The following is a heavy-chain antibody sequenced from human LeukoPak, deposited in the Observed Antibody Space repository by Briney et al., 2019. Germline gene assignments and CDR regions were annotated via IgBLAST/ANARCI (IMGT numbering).Heavy chain of an antibody. J-gene: IGHJ4*02. V-gene: IGHV3-23*01. D-gene: IGHD6-19*01. CDR2: ISGSGGST. CDR1: GFTFSSYG. CDR3: AKVQWLVPST. Sequence: QTGGSLRLSCAASGFTFSSYGMHWVRQAPGKGLEWVSAISGSGGSTYYADSVKGRFTISRDNSKNTLYLQMNSLRAEDTAVYYCAKVQWLVPSTWGQGTLVTVSS.